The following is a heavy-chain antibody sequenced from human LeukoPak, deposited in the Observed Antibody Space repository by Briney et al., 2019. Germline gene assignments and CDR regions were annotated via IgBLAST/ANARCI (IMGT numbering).Heavy chain of an antibody. CDR2: IYYTGIS. V-gene: IGHV4-59*01. D-gene: IGHD6-19*01. CDR3: AGSDVNSGWSYFNY. J-gene: IGHJ4*02. CDR1: GGSTSLYY. Sequence: SETLSLTCIVSGGSTSLYYRSWIRQPPGKGLEWIGYIYYTGISNYNPSLESRITISVDTSKNQFSLKLSSVTAADTAVYYCAGSDVNSGWSYFNYWGQGTLVTVSS.